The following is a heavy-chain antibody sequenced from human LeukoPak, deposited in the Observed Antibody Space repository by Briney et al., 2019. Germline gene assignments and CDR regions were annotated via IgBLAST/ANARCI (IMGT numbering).Heavy chain of an antibody. J-gene: IGHJ3*02. CDR1: GGSISSSSYY. Sequence: PSETLSLTCTVSGGSISSSSYYWGWIRQPPGKGLEWIGSIYYSGSTYYNPSLKSRVTISVDTSKNQFSLKLSSVTAADTAVYYCARVLSGSYGRAFDIWGQGTMVTVSS. D-gene: IGHD1-26*01. CDR3: ARVLSGSYGRAFDI. V-gene: IGHV4-39*07. CDR2: IYYSGST.